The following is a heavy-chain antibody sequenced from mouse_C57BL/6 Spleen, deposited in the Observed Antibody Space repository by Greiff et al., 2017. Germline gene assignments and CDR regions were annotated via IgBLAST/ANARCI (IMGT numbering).Heavy chain of an antibody. CDR1: GYTFTSYG. J-gene: IGHJ4*01. V-gene: IGHV1-81*01. CDR2: IYPRSGNT. Sequence: QVQLQQSGAELARPGASVKLSCKASGYTFTSYGISWVKQRTGQGLEWIGEIYPRSGNTYYNEKFKGKATLTADKSSSTAYMELRSLTSEDSAVYFCARPAQATGYYAMDYWGQGTSVTVSS. D-gene: IGHD3-2*02. CDR3: ARPAQATGYYAMDY.